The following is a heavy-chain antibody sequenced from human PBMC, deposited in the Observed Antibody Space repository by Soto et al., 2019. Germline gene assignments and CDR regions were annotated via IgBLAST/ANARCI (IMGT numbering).Heavy chain of an antibody. D-gene: IGHD3-10*01. CDR1: GGSISSGGYY. V-gene: IGHV4-31*03. CDR2: IYHSGST. J-gene: IGHJ4*02. CDR3: ARAASSFGELLYYFDY. Sequence: TSETLSLTCTVSGGSISSGGYYWSWIRQHPGKGLEWIGYIYHSGSTNYNPSLKSRVTISVDKSKNQFSLKLSSVTAADTAVYYCARAASSFGELLYYFDYWGQGTLVTVSS.